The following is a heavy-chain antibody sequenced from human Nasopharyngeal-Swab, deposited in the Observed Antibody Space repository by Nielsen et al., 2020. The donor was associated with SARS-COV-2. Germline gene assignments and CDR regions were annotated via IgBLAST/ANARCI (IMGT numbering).Heavy chain of an antibody. CDR2: IYYSGST. Sequence: WIRQPPGKGLVWIGNIYYSGSTNFNPSLKSRVTISVDTSKNHFSLKLSSVTAADTAVYYCARVGVNRYTWNYKRWFNPWGQGTLVTV. V-gene: IGHV4-61*03. CDR3: ARVGVNRYTWNYKRWFNP. J-gene: IGHJ5*02. D-gene: IGHD1-7*01.